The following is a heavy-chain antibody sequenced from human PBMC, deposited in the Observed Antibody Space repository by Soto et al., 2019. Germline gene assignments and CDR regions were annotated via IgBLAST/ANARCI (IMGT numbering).Heavy chain of an antibody. D-gene: IGHD2-2*02. CDR2: IIPIFGTA. J-gene: IGHJ3*02. V-gene: IGHV1-69*13. CDR3: ARLRYCSSTSCYNIAADDAFDI. Sequence: AVKVSCNASGGTFSSYAISWVRQAPGQGLEWMGGIIPIFGTANYAQKFQGRVTITADESTSTAYMELSSLRSEDTAVYYCARLRYCSSTSCYNIAADDAFDIWGQGTMVTVSS. CDR1: GGTFSSYA.